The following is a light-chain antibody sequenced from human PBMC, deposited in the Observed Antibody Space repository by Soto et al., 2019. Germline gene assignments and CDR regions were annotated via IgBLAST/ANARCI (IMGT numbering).Light chain of an antibody. CDR1: SSDVGNYIF. CDR3: VSYTTSASYV. CDR2: DIN. Sequence: QSVLTQSASVSGSPGQSITISCTGTSSDVGNYIFVSWYRQHPGKAPKLMIYDINNRPSGVSNRFSGSKSGNTASLTISGLQAEYEADYYCVSYTTSASYVFGTGTKVTVL. V-gene: IGLV2-14*01. J-gene: IGLJ1*01.